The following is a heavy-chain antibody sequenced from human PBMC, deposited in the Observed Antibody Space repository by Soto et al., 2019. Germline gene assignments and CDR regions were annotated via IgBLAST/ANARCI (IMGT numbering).Heavy chain of an antibody. V-gene: IGHV3-7*01. CDR1: GFTFSSYW. CDR3: AREKGNYYDSSGYYPQALDY. J-gene: IGHJ4*02. D-gene: IGHD3-22*01. CDR2: IKPDGSNK. Sequence: GGSLRLSCAASGFTFSSYWMSWVRQAPGKGLEWVANIKPDGSNKYYVDSVRGRFTISRDNFKNTLNLQMNSLRAEDTAVYYCAREKGNYYDSSGYYPQALDYWGQGTLVTVSS.